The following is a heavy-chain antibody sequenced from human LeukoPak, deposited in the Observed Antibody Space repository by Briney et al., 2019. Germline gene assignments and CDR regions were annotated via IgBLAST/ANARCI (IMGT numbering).Heavy chain of an antibody. CDR3: AREHDGSGSYYPSYFDY. CDR2: ISSSGSTI. Sequence: PGGSLRLSCAASGFTFSSYEMNWVRQAPGKGLEWVSYISSSGSTIYYADSVKGRLTISRDNAKNSLYLQMNSLRAEDTAVYYCAREHDGSGSYYPSYFDYWGQGTLVTVSS. CDR1: GFTFSSYE. D-gene: IGHD3-10*01. V-gene: IGHV3-48*03. J-gene: IGHJ4*02.